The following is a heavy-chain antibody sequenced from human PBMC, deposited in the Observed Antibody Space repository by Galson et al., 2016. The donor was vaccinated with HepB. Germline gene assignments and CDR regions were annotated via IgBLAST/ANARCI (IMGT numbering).Heavy chain of an antibody. J-gene: IGHJ4*02. D-gene: IGHD6-13*01. Sequence: SVKVSCKASGGTFSSYAISWVRQAPGQGLEWMGGIIPFFDTVNYAQKFQGRVTITADKSTSTAYMELSSLRSEDTAVCYCARDRGEGIIAAGPLDYWGQGTLVTVSS. V-gene: IGHV1-69*06. CDR2: IIPFFDTV. CDR3: ARDRGEGIIAAGPLDY. CDR1: GGTFSSYA.